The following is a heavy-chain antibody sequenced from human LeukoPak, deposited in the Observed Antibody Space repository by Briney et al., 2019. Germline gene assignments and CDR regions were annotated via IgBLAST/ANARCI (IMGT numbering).Heavy chain of an antibody. CDR2: ISSSSSYI. D-gene: IGHD3-9*01. CDR1: GFTFSSYA. Sequence: GGSLRLSCAASGFTFSSYAMSWVRQAPGKGLEWVSSISSSSSYIYYADSVKGRFTISRDNAKNSLYLQMNSLRAEDTAVYYCARGGSYDILTGYHTYDYWGQGTLVTVSS. CDR3: ARGGSYDILTGYHTYDY. J-gene: IGHJ4*02. V-gene: IGHV3-21*01.